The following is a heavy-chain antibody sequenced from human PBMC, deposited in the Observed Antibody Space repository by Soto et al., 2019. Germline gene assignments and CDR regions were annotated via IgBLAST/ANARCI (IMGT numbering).Heavy chain of an antibody. V-gene: IGHV1-69*01. Sequence: QVQPVQSGAEVKKPGSSVKVSCKTSGATFTSYAISWVRQAPGQGLEWMGGIIPFFNTSNYARKFQGRVTITADESTSTAYMELSSLRSEDTAMYYCARESAYGGNPLAFDPWGQGTLVTVSS. CDR2: IIPFFNTS. CDR1: GATFTSYA. D-gene: IGHD1-26*01. J-gene: IGHJ5*02. CDR3: ARESAYGGNPLAFDP.